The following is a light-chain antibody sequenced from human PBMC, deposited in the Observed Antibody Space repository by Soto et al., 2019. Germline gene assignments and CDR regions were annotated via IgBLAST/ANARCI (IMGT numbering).Light chain of an antibody. J-gene: IGKJ5*01. CDR2: GAS. CDR3: QQYGSSVT. V-gene: IGKV3-20*01. CDR1: QNVFSSY. Sequence: IVLTQSPGTLSLSPGERATLSCRASQNVFSSYLAWYQQKPCQAPRLLIYGASSRATGIPDKFSGSGSGTDFTLSISKLEPEDFAVYYCQQYGSSVTFGQGTRLEIK.